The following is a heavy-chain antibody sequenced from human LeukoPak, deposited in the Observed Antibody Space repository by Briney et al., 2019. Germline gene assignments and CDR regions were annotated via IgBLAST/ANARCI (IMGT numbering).Heavy chain of an antibody. J-gene: IGHJ6*03. Sequence: GSLRLSCAASGFTFSGSAMHWVRQASGKGLEWVGRIRSKPNSHATEYAASVKGRFTISRDDSKNTAYLQMKSLKIEDTAVYYCIRQSVSGHYYYYMDVWGKGTTVTVSS. CDR1: GFTFSGSA. D-gene: IGHD5/OR15-5a*01. CDR2: IRSKPNSHAT. V-gene: IGHV3-73*01. CDR3: IRQSVSGHYYYYMDV.